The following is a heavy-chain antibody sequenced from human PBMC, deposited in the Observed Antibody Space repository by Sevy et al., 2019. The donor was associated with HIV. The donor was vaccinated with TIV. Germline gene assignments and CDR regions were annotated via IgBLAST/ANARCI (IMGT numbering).Heavy chain of an antibody. D-gene: IGHD2-21*02. CDR2: IKQDGSEK. Sequence: GGSLRLSCEGSGFTFSSYWMSWVRQAPGKGLEWVANIKQDGSEKYYVDSVKGRFTISRDNAKNSLYLQVNSLRAEDTAFYYCARDTAFVDSWGQGTLVTVSS. CDR3: ARDTAFVDS. J-gene: IGHJ4*02. CDR1: GFTFSSYW. V-gene: IGHV3-7*03.